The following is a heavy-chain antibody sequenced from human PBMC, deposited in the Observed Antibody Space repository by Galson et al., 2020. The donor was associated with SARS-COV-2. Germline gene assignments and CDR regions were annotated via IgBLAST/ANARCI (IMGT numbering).Heavy chain of an antibody. D-gene: IGHD2-21*02. CDR2: ISGSGGST. Sequence: GGSLRLSCAASGFTFSSYAMSWVRQAPGKGLEWVSAISGSGGSTYYADSVKGRFTISRDNSKNTLYLQMNSLRAEDTSVYYCAKDSLSWAYCGGDGYPTGWYCEPWGRGTPVTVSP. CDR3: AKDSLSWAYCGGDGYPTGWYCEP. V-gene: IGHV3-23*01. CDR1: GFTFSSYA. J-gene: IGHJ2*01.